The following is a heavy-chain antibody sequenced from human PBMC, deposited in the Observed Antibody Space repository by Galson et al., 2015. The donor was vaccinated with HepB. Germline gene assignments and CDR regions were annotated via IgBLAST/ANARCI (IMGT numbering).Heavy chain of an antibody. CDR1: GDSVSSNSAA. CDR3: AFGSSWSAGFDY. J-gene: IGHJ4*02. D-gene: IGHD6-13*01. Sequence: CAISGDSVSSNSAAWNWIRQSPSRGLEWLGRTYYRSKWYNDYAVSVKSRITVNPDTSKNQFSLQLNSVTPEDTAVYYCAFGSSWSAGFDYWGQGTLATVSS. CDR2: TYYRSKWYN. V-gene: IGHV6-1*01.